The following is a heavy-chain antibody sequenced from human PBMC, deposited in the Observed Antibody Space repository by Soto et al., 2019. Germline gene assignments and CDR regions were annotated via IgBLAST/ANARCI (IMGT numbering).Heavy chain of an antibody. CDR3: ARDSLVLDCSSTSCPKNWFDP. V-gene: IGHV3-48*01. CDR2: ISSSSSTI. CDR1: GFTFSSYS. D-gene: IGHD2-2*01. Sequence: PGGSLRLSCAASGFTFSSYSMNWVRQAPGKGLEWVSYISSSSSTIYYADSVKGRFTISRDNAKNSLYLQMNSLRAEDTAVYYCARDSLVLDCSSTSCPKNWFDPWGQGTLVTVSS. J-gene: IGHJ5*02.